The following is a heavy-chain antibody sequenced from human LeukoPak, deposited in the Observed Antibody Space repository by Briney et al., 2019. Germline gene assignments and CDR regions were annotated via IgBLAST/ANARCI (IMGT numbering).Heavy chain of an antibody. CDR2: INPNSGGT. Sequence: GASGKPSSKPSGYTFTRYYMHWVRQAPGHGLEWRGGINPNSGGTNYAQKFQGRVTMTRHTSISTAYMELSRLRSDGTAVYYCARDRSGSYGPNGYWGQGNLVTVSS. J-gene: IGHJ4*02. CDR3: ARDRSGSYGPNGY. CDR1: GYTFTRYY. D-gene: IGHD1-26*01. V-gene: IGHV1-2*02.